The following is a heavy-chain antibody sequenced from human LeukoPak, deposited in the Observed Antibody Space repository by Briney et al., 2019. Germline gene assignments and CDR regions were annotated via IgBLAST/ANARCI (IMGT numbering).Heavy chain of an antibody. CDR1: GFTFSSYA. CDR3: AKVPYYDILTGYYGWFDP. D-gene: IGHD3-9*01. J-gene: IGHJ5*02. Sequence: GGSLRLSCAASGFTFSSYAMSWVRQAPGKGLEWVSNLRGGAISTYYADSVKGRFTISRDNSKNTLYLQTNTLRAEDTAVYYCAKVPYYDILTGYYGWFDPWGQGTLATVSS. CDR2: LRGGAIST. V-gene: IGHV3-23*01.